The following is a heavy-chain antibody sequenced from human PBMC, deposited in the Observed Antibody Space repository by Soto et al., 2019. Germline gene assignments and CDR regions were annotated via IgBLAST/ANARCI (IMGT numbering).Heavy chain of an antibody. Sequence: SETLSLTCAVSGGSIRSYYWTWIRQPPGKGLEWIGYIYPNGNTKYNPSLKSRVTMSVDLPKNHFSLKVGSVNAADTAVYYCARLYYVSGRPLMDVSGQGTPVTVSS. CDR2: IYPNGNT. J-gene: IGHJ6*02. D-gene: IGHD3-10*01. CDR3: ARLYYVSGRPLMDV. CDR1: GGSIRSYY. V-gene: IGHV4-59*01.